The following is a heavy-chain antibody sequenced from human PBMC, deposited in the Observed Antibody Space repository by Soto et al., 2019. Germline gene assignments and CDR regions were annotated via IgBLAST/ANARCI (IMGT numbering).Heavy chain of an antibody. CDR3: ARGVVVAATVGNWFDP. V-gene: IGHV4-4*02. D-gene: IGHD2-15*01. Sequence: SETLSLTCAVSGGSISSSNWWSWVRQPPGKGLEWIGEIYHSGSTNYNPSLKSRVTISVDKSKNQFSLKLSSVTAADTAVYYCARGVVVAATVGNWFDPWGQGTLVTVSS. J-gene: IGHJ5*02. CDR1: GGSISSSNW. CDR2: IYHSGST.